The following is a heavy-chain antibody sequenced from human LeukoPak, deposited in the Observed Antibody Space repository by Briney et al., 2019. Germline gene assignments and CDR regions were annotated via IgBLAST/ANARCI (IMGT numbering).Heavy chain of an antibody. V-gene: IGHV1-2*02. CDR1: GYTFTGYY. J-gene: IGHJ6*03. CDR3: ARDYCSSTSCDGISVHYYYMDV. Sequence: ASVKVSCKASGYTFTGYYMHWVRQAPGQGLEWMGWINPNSGGTNYAQKFQGRVTMTRDTSISTAYMELSRLRSDDTAVYYCARDYCSSTSCDGISVHYYYMDVWGKGTTVTVSS. D-gene: IGHD2-2*01. CDR2: INPNSGGT.